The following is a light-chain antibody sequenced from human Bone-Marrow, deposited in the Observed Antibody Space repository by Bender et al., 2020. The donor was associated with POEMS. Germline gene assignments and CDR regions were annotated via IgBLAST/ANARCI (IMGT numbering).Light chain of an antibody. CDR3: QAWDTYSVI. CDR1: DLGDKY. CDR2: QDT. J-gene: IGLJ2*01. V-gene: IGLV3-1*01. Sequence: SYEVIQPPSVSVSPGQTASITCSGDDLGDKYVAWYQQKPGQSPVLVIYQDTKRPSGIPERFSGSNSGNTATLTISGTQAMDEADYYCQAWDTYSVIFGGGTKLT.